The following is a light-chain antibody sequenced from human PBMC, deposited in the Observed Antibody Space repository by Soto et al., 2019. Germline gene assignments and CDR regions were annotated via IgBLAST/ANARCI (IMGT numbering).Light chain of an antibody. CDR3: QQYNSYSWT. J-gene: IGKJ1*01. V-gene: IGKV1-5*01. Sequence: DIQMTQSPSSLSASVGDRVTITCRASQSISSYLNWYQQKPGKAPSLLIYDASSLESGVPSRFSGSGSGTEFTLTISSLQPDDFATYYCQQYNSYSWTFGQGTKVDIK. CDR2: DAS. CDR1: QSISSY.